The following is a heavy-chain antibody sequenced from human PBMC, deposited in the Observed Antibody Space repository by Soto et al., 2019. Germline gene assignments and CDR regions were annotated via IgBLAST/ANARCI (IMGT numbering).Heavy chain of an antibody. V-gene: IGHV1-24*01. CDR3: AAGGTRWLHSPFDY. J-gene: IGHJ4*02. Sequence: QVQVVQSGAEVKKPGASVKVTCKVSGHTLSELSMHWVRQAPGKGLEWMGGFDPEDGETISAQEFQGRVTMTEDTSTDSTYMELSSLRSEDTAVYYCAAGGTRWLHSPFDYWGQGTLVTISS. CDR2: FDPEDGET. CDR1: GHTLSELS. D-gene: IGHD1-1*01.